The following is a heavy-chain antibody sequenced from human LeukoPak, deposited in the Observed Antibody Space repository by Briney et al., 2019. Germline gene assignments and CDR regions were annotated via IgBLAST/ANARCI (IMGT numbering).Heavy chain of an antibody. CDR3: AREVNYYDSRGYFDY. CDR1: GYTFTSYG. D-gene: IGHD3-22*01. J-gene: IGHJ4*02. CDR2: ISAYNGNT. Sequence: ASVKVSCKASGYTFTSYGISWVRQAPGRGLEWMGWISAYNGNTNYAQKLQGRVTMTTDTSTSTAYMELRSLRSDDTAVYYCAREVNYYDSRGYFDYWGQGTLVTVSS. V-gene: IGHV1-18*01.